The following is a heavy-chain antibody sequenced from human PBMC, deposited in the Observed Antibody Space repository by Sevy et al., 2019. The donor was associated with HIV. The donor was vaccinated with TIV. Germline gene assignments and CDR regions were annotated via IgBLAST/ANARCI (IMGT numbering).Heavy chain of an antibody. J-gene: IGHJ3*02. CDR2: ISGSGGST. CDR3: AKYATGVTGQPDAFDI. D-gene: IGHD4-17*01. V-gene: IGHV3-23*01. Sequence: GGSLRLSCAASGFTFSSYAMSWVRQAPGKGLEWVSAISGSGGSTYYADSVKGRFTISRDNSKNPLYLQMNSLRAEGTAVYYCAKYATGVTGQPDAFDIWGQGTMVTVSS. CDR1: GFTFSSYA.